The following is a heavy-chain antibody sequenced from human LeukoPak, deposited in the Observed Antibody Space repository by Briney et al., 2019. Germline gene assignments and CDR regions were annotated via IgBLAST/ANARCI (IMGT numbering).Heavy chain of an antibody. CDR2: IYTNGII. J-gene: IGHJ3*02. V-gene: IGHV4-4*07. D-gene: IGHD2-21*02. Sequence: SETLSLTCTVSGDSISDYYWSWIRQPAGKGLELIGRIYTNGIINYNPSLKSRVTTSVDTSKNQLSLRLSSVTAADTAVYYCARGVMTAIFAFDIWGQGTMVTVSS. CDR1: GDSISDYY. CDR3: ARGVMTAIFAFDI.